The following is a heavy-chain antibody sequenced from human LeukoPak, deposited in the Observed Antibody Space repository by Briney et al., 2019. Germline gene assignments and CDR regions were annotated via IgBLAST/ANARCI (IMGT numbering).Heavy chain of an antibody. CDR2: TSWNSGSV. Sequence: GGSLRLSCAASGFTFHDYAMHWVRQAPGKGLEWVSGTSWNSGSVVYADSVKGRFTISRDNAKNSLYLQMNSLRLEDMALYYCAKADCSSASCYLHDYWGQGTLVTVSS. D-gene: IGHD2-2*01. J-gene: IGHJ4*02. V-gene: IGHV3-9*03. CDR1: GFTFHDYA. CDR3: AKADCSSASCYLHDY.